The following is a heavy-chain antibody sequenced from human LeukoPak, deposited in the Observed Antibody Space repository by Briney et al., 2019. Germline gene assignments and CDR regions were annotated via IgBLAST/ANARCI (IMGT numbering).Heavy chain of an antibody. CDR3: ARQSAVAGKMDY. Sequence: SETLSLTCTVSGGSVTSGSYYWSWIRQPPGKGLKWIGSIYYSGSTYYNPSLKSRVIISVDTSKNQFSLKESSVTAADTAVYYCARQSAVAGKMDYWGQGTLVTVSS. CDR1: GGSVTSGSYY. J-gene: IGHJ4*02. D-gene: IGHD6-19*01. V-gene: IGHV4-39*01. CDR2: IYYSGST.